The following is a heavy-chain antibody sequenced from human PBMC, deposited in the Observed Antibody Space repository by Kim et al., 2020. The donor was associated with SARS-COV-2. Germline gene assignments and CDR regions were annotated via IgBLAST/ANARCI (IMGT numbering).Heavy chain of an antibody. J-gene: IGHJ4*02. Sequence: AQKFQGRVTMTRDTSTNTIYMELSSLRSEDTAVYYCARDGAMATTFFDYWGQGTLVTVSS. V-gene: IGHV1-46*01. CDR3: ARDGAMATTFFDY. D-gene: IGHD5-12*01.